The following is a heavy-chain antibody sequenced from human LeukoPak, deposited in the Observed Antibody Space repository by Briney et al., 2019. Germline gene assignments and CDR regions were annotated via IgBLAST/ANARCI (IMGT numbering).Heavy chain of an antibody. Sequence: SKTLSLTCTVSGGSMNNNYWSWIRQPAGKGLERVGRIHSSGSTNYNPSLKSRVTMSVDTSKNQFPLKLSSVTAADTALYYCARGTLRLGDLSLSNYFDPWGQGTLVTVSS. D-gene: IGHD3-16*02. J-gene: IGHJ5*02. CDR1: GGSMNNNY. CDR3: ARGTLRLGDLSLSNYFDP. V-gene: IGHV4-4*07. CDR2: IHSSGST.